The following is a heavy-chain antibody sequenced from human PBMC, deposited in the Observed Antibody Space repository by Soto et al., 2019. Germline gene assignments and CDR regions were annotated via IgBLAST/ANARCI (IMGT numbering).Heavy chain of an antibody. Sequence: SETLSLTCTVSGDSISSRSYYWGWIRQPPGQGLEGIGSIYGSGSNYNNPSLRSRVSMAIDTTKDQFSLKLMSVTAADTALYFCACQRTAVVTQAYFDVWGPGSLVTVSS. V-gene: IGHV4-39*01. D-gene: IGHD2-21*02. CDR2: IYGSGSN. CDR1: GDSISSRSYY. J-gene: IGHJ4*02. CDR3: ACQRTAVVTQAYFDV.